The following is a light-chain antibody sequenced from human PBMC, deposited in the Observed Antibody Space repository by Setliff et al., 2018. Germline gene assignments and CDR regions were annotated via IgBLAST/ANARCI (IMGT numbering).Light chain of an antibody. V-gene: IGLV2-14*01. J-gene: IGLJ1*01. Sequence: QSALTQPASVSGSPGQSITISCSGTIGDVGAYDFVSWYQHHPGKAPKLVIYEVTNRPSGISNRFSGSKSGNSASLTISGLQAEDEADYYCTSYTTSDSFVFGTGTKVTVL. CDR1: IGDVGAYDF. CDR3: TSYTTSDSFV. CDR2: EVT.